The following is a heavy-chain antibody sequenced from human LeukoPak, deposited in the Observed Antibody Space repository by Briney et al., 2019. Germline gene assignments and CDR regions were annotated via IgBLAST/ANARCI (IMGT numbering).Heavy chain of an antibody. CDR1: GFTFSSYS. Sequence: GGSLRLSCAASGFTFSSYSMNWVRQAPGKGLEWVSSISSSSSYIYYADSVKGRFTISRDNSKNTLYLQMNSLRAEDTAVYYCARELYDYVWGSYRYFDYWGQGTLVTVSS. V-gene: IGHV3-21*01. J-gene: IGHJ4*02. D-gene: IGHD3-16*02. CDR2: ISSSSSYI. CDR3: ARELYDYVWGSYRYFDY.